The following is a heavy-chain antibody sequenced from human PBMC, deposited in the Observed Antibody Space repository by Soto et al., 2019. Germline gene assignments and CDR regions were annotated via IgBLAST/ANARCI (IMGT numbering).Heavy chain of an antibody. CDR2: ISYSGST. CDR3: VRQLGKLDI. CDR1: GGSNSSYY. J-gene: IGHJ3*02. V-gene: IGHV4-59*08. Sequence: PSETLSLTCTVSGGSNSSYYWSWIRQPPGKGLEWIGYISYSGSTNYSPSLKSRVTIFVHTSKNQFSLRLSSVTAADTAVYYCVRQLGKLDIWGQGTMVTVSS. D-gene: IGHD7-27*01.